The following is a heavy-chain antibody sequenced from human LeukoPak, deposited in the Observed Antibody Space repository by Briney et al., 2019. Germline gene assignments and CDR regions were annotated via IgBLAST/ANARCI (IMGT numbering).Heavy chain of an antibody. CDR3: ARRFVASAGRDWFDP. Sequence: SETLSLTCTVSGGSISSGGYYRSWIRQHPGKGLEWIGYIYYSGSTYYNPSLKSRVTISVDTSKNQFSLKLSSVTAADTAVYYCARRFVASAGRDWFDPWGQGTLVPVSS. CDR1: GGSISSGGYY. V-gene: IGHV4-31*03. D-gene: IGHD6-13*01. CDR2: IYYSGST. J-gene: IGHJ5*02.